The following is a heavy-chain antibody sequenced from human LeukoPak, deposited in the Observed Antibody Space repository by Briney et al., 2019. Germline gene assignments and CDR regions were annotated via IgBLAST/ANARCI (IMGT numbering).Heavy chain of an antibody. Sequence: SETLSLTCTVSGGSLSSFYWSWFRQPAGKGLEWIGRIYSSGSTNYNPSLKSRLTMSVDTSKNQFSLRLTSVTAADTAVYYCARVLGWAGFDYWGQGTLVTVSS. D-gene: IGHD6-19*01. CDR2: IYSSGST. CDR1: GGSLSSFY. CDR3: ARVLGWAGFDY. V-gene: IGHV4-4*07. J-gene: IGHJ4*02.